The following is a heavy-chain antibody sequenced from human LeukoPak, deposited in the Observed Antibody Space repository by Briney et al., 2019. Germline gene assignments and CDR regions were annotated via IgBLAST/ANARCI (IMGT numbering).Heavy chain of an antibody. CDR2: IDASGVNT. J-gene: IGHJ5*02. CDR3: AKGSGSGWYGWFDP. CDR1: RFTFSGYA. V-gene: IGHV3-23*01. Sequence: GGSLRLSCAASRFTFSGYAMYWVRQAPGKGLEWGSCIDASGVNTYYADSVKGRFTISRDNSNNTLYLQINSLRAEDTAVYYCAKGSGSGWYGWFDPWGQGTLVTVSS. D-gene: IGHD6-19*01.